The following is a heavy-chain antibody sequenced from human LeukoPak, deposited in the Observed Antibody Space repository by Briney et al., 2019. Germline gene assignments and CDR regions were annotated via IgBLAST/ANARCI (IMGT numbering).Heavy chain of an antibody. V-gene: IGHV4-61*02. D-gene: IGHD6-19*01. Sequence: SQTLSLTCTVSGDAINSGTYYWSWIRQPAGKGLEWIGRIYSTGSAHYTPSLKSRVTISIDTSKNQFFLNLRSATAADTAVYYCARHDKWLVGDWYFDLWGRGTLVTVSS. J-gene: IGHJ2*01. CDR1: GDAINSGTYY. CDR3: ARHDKWLVGDWYFDL. CDR2: IYSTGSA.